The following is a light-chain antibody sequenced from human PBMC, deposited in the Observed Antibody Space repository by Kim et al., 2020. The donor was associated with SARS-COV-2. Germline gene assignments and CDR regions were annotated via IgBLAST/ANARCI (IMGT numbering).Light chain of an antibody. Sequence: EIVLTQSPATLSLSPGERATLSCGASQSVSSYLAWYQQKPGQAPRLLIYDASNRATGIPARFSGSGSGTDFTLTISSLEPEDFAVYYCQQRSNWPPLTFGGGTKVDIK. CDR2: DAS. CDR1: QSVSSY. V-gene: IGKV3-11*01. CDR3: QQRSNWPPLT. J-gene: IGKJ4*01.